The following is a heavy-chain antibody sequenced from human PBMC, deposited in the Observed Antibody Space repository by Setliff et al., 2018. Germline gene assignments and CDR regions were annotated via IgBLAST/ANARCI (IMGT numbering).Heavy chain of an antibody. V-gene: IGHV1-2*06. CDR1: GYTFPDYY. D-gene: IGHD4-17*01. J-gene: IGHJ5*02. Sequence: GSSVKVSCKDSGYTFPDYYIYWVRQAPGQGPQWMGRINAISGARDYAQKFPGRVTMTRDTSITTASMELSSLRSDDTAMYYCARSVHGDYVRLRQNNWFDPWGQGTLVTVSS. CDR2: INAISGAR. CDR3: ARSVHGDYVRLRQNNWFDP.